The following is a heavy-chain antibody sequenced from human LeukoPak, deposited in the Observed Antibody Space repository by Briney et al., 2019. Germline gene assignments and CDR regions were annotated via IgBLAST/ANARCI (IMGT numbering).Heavy chain of an antibody. J-gene: IGHJ6*03. CDR2: IRYDGSNK. CDR1: GFTFSSNC. Sequence: GGSLRLSCAASGFTFSSNCMHWVRQAPGKGLEWVAFIRYDGSNKYYADSVKGRFTISRDNSKNTLYLQMNSLRAEDTAVYYCAKDQISITMVRGVRIYYYYMDVWGKGTTVTISS. V-gene: IGHV3-30*02. CDR3: AKDQISITMVRGVRIYYYYMDV. D-gene: IGHD3-10*01.